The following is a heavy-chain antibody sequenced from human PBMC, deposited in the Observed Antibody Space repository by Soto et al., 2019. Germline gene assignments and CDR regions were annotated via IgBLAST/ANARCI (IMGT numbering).Heavy chain of an antibody. CDR3: TKDLWPYLPAGGEFDS. D-gene: IGHD3-16*01. CDR2: ISGSAGST. V-gene: IGHV3-23*01. Sequence: EVQLLESGGGLVQPGGSLRLSCAASGFTFISYAMSWVRQAPGKGLEWVSAISGSAGSTYYADSVKGRFTISRDNSKNTLYLQMNSLRAEDTAVFYCTKDLWPYLPAGGEFDSWGQGTLVTVSS. J-gene: IGHJ4*02. CDR1: GFTFISYA.